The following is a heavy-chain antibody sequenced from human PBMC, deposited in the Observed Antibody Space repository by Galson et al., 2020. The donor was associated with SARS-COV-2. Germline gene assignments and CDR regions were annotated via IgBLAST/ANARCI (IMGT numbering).Heavy chain of an antibody. CDR3: LREAPDLQSDY. Sequence: GGSLRLSCAASGFSVSNTYMTWVRQAPGKGLEWVSLIFGDGRTYYADSVKGRFTISRDISKNTLHLQMNSLRLEDTAFYYCLREAPDLQSDYWGQGTLVTVSS. J-gene: IGHJ4*02. CDR2: IFGDGRT. D-gene: IGHD4-4*01. CDR1: GFSVSNTY. V-gene: IGHV3-66*02.